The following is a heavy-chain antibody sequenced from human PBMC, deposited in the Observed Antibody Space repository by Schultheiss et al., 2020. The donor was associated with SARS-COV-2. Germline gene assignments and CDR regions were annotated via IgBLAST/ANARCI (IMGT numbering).Heavy chain of an antibody. J-gene: IGHJ6*02. CDR3: ARALGRGMDV. V-gene: IGHV4-59*01. CDR2: IYYSGST. CDR1: GGSISSYY. Sequence: SETLSLTCTVSGGSISSYYWSWIRQPPGKGLEWIGYIYYSGSTNYNPSLKSRVTMSVDTSKNQFSLKLSSVTAADTAVYYCARALGRGMDVWGQGTTVTVSS.